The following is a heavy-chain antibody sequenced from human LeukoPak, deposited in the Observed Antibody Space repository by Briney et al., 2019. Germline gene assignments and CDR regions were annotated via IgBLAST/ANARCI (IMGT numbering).Heavy chain of an antibody. CDR3: ATGYRYCSGGSCYSYADY. J-gene: IGHJ4*02. Sequence: ASVTVSCKVSGYTLTELSMHWVRQAPGKGLEWMGGFDPEDGETIYAQKFQGRVTMTEDTSTDTAYMELSSLRSEDTAVYYCATGYRYCSGGSCYSYADYWGRGTLVTVSS. D-gene: IGHD2-15*01. CDR1: GYTLTELS. CDR2: FDPEDGET. V-gene: IGHV1-24*01.